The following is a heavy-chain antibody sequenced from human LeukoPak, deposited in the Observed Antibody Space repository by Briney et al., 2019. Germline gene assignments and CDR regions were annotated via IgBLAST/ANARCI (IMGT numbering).Heavy chain of an antibody. V-gene: IGHV4-59*01. CDR1: GCSISSYY. CDR3: ARVSRYSYDPYYYYHMDL. D-gene: IGHD5-18*01. CDR2: IYYSGTT. J-gene: IGHJ6*03. Sequence: SETLSLTCSGSGCSISSYYWSWIRPPPGKGLEWIGYIYYSGTTNYNPSLNSGVTISVVTTRNQFSLKLSSVSAADTAVYYCARVSRYSYDPYYYYHMDLWGKGTTVTISS.